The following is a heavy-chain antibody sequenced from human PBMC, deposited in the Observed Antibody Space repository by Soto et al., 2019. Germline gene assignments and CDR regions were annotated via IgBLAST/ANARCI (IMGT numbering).Heavy chain of an antibody. D-gene: IGHD2-15*01. J-gene: IGHJ5*02. CDR2: IYYSGST. Sequence: SETLSLTCTVSGGSISSYYWSWIRQPPGKGLEWIGYIYYSGSTNYNPSLKSRVTISVDTSKNQFSLKLSSVTAADTAVYYCGRVPMEEGYCSGGSCFSWFDPWGQGTLVTVSS. V-gene: IGHV4-59*01. CDR3: GRVPMEEGYCSGGSCFSWFDP. CDR1: GGSISSYY.